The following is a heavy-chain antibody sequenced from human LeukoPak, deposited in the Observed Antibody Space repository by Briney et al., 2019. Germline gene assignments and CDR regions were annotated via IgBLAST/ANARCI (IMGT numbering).Heavy chain of an antibody. Sequence: GGSLRLSCAASGFTFSDYYMSWIRQAPGKGLEWVSYISSSGNTLYYADSVKGRFTISRDNAKNSLYLQMNSLRVEDTAVYYCARGPSLLWFGELSSHSMDVWGQGTTVTVSS. J-gene: IGHJ6*02. CDR2: ISSSGNTL. CDR3: ARGPSLLWFGELSSHSMDV. CDR1: GFTFSDYY. V-gene: IGHV3-11*01. D-gene: IGHD3-10*01.